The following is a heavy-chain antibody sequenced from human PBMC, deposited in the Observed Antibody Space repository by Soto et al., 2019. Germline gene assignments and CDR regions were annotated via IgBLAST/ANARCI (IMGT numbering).Heavy chain of an antibody. Sequence: SETLSLTCTVSGGSISSGGYYWSWIRQHPGKGLEWIGYIYYSGSTYYNPSLKSRVTISVDTSKNQFSLKLSSVTAADTAVYYCARVIAGAGTVGRIDYWGQGTLVTVSS. CDR1: GGSISSGGYY. CDR3: ARVIAGAGTVGRIDY. V-gene: IGHV4-31*02. D-gene: IGHD6-19*01. J-gene: IGHJ4*02. CDR2: IYYSGST.